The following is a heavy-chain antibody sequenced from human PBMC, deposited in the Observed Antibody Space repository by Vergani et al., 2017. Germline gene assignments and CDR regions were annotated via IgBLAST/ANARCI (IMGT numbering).Heavy chain of an antibody. CDR1: GASIRSSNYY. V-gene: IGHV4-39*01. D-gene: IGHD6-19*01. J-gene: IGHJ5*02. CDR3: ARHSTVEWLVKLGWIDP. CDR2: IYYSGNT. Sequence: QLQLQESGPGLVKPSATLSLTCSVSGASIRSSNYYWGWIRQPPGKGLEWIASIYYSGNTYYNPSLKSRVTISVDTSKNQFSRKLSSVTAADTAVYFCARHSTVEWLVKLGWIDPWGKGILVTVSS.